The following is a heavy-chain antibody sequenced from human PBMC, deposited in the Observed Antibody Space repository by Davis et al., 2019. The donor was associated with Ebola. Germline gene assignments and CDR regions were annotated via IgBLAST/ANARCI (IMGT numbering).Heavy chain of an antibody. CDR3: AREKGYNYGVGAFDV. Sequence: PGGSLRLSCAASRFTLSTFWMHWVRQAPGKGLVWVARINFDGTITTYADSVRGRFTISRDNVDNTLYVQMNSLRVEGTAIYYCAREKGYNYGVGAFDVWGQGTMVTVSS. D-gene: IGHD5-18*01. J-gene: IGHJ3*01. CDR1: RFTLSTFW. V-gene: IGHV3-74*03. CDR2: INFDGTIT.